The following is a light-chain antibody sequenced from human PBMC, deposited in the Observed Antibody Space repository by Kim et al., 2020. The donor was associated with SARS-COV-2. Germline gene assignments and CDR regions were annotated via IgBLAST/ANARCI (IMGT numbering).Light chain of an antibody. Sequence: PGGAPKLIIYDVNNRPSGVSSRFSGSKSGSTASLTISGLQAEDEADYYCSSYTPTTTEVFGGGTQLTVL. CDR2: DVN. V-gene: IGLV2-14*03. J-gene: IGLJ3*02. CDR3: SSYTPTTTEV.